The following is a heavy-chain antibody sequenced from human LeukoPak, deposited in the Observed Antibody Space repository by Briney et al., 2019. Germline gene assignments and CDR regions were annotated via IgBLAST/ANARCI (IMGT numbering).Heavy chain of an antibody. CDR1: GHSISSGYY. J-gene: IGHJ4*02. CDR2: IYHSGST. D-gene: IGHD3-9*01. CDR3: ARGFDWLSDDY. Sequence: SETLSLTCAVSGHSISSGYYWGWIRQPPGKGLEWIGSIYHSGSTYYNPSLKSRVTISVDTSKNQFSLKLSSVTAADTAVYYCARGFDWLSDDYWGQGTLVTVSS. V-gene: IGHV4-38-2*01.